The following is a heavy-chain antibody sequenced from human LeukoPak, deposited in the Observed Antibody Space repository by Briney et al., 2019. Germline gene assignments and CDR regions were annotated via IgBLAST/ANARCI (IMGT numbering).Heavy chain of an antibody. Sequence: PSETLSLTCTVSGGSISTSSYYWGWIRQPPGKGLEWIGSIYYSGSTYYIPSLKSRVTISVDTSKNQFSLKLSSVTAADTAVYYCARRRYSSGFIDYWGQGTLVTVSS. V-gene: IGHV4-39*01. CDR2: IYYSGST. J-gene: IGHJ4*02. D-gene: IGHD6-19*01. CDR1: GGSISTSSYY. CDR3: ARRRYSSGFIDY.